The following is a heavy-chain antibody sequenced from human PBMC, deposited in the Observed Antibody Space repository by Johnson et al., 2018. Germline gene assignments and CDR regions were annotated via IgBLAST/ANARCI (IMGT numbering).Heavy chain of an antibody. CDR1: GFTFSSYA. D-gene: IGHD5-18*01. Sequence: VQLQESGGGLVQXGGSXRLXCAASGFTFSSYAMSWVRQAPGKGLEWVSRINGDGSSTRYEYSVKGRFTISRDNAKNTLYLQMNSLRAEDTAVYYCARARAWIQLWTTSPDDAFDIWGQGTMVTVSS. CDR2: INGDGSST. V-gene: IGHV3-74*01. J-gene: IGHJ3*02. CDR3: ARARAWIQLWTTSPDDAFDI.